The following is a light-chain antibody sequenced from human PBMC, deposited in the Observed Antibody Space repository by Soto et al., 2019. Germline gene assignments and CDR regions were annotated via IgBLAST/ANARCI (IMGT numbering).Light chain of an antibody. CDR3: TSYISSSGYV. V-gene: IGLV2-14*01. CDR1: SSDVGAYNY. CDR2: DVS. J-gene: IGLJ1*01. Sequence: QSVLTQPVSVSGSPGQSITMSCTGTSSDVGAYNYVYWYRQHPGKAPKLIIYDVSNRPSGVSNRFSGSKSGNTASLIISGLQAEDEADYYCTSYISSSGYVFGTGTKVTVL.